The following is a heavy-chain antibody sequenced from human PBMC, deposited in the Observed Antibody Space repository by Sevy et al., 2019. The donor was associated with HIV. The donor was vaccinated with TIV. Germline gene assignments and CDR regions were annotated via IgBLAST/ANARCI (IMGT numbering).Heavy chain of an antibody. CDR1: GFTFSSYA. V-gene: IGHV3-23*01. J-gene: IGHJ2*01. D-gene: IGHD5-18*01. CDR3: AKDEASGYSYDRSWYFDL. CDR2: ISGSGGST. Sequence: GGSLRLSCAASGFTFSSYAMSWVRQAPGKGLEWVSAISGSGGSTYYADSVKGRFTISRDNSKNTPYLQMTRLRAEDTAVYYCAKDEASGYSYDRSWYFDLWGRGTLVTVS.